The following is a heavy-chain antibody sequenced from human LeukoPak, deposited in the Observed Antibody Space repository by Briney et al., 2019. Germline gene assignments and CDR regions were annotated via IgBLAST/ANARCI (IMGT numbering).Heavy chain of an antibody. CDR1: GVSISSYY. Sequence: SETLSLTCAVSGVSISSYYWSWLRQPPGKGLVGCGYIYYSGSTNYNPSLKSRVTISVDTSKNQFSLKLSSVTAADTAVYYCARSPYGSGSYFDNYYYYYMDVWGKGTTVTISS. D-gene: IGHD3-10*01. CDR2: IYYSGST. CDR3: ARSPYGSGSYFDNYYYYYMDV. J-gene: IGHJ6*03. V-gene: IGHV4-59*01.